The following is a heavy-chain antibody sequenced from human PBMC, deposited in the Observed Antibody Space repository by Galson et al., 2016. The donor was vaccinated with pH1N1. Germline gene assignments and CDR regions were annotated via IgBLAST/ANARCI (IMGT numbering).Heavy chain of an antibody. CDR2: ILYNRNDK. J-gene: IGHJ3*02. Sequence: SLRLSCAASGFTFSSCGIYWVRQAPGKGLEWVGNILYNRNDKYYADSVKGRLTISRDSSMTTVHLQMISVTVEDTAVYFCARDESGYGDSFPDVFDIWGQGTMVTVSS. CDR1: GFTFSSCG. D-gene: IGHD4-17*01. V-gene: IGHV3-30*12. CDR3: ARDESGYGDSFPDVFDI.